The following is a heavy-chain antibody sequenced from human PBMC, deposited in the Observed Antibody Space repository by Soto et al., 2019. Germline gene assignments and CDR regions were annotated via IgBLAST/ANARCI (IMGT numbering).Heavy chain of an antibody. D-gene: IGHD3-22*01. CDR3: ARVLSSNYSASSGYPPDAFDI. CDR2: ISAYNGNT. CDR1: GYTFTSYG. V-gene: IGHV1-18*01. Sequence: ASVKVSCKASGYTFTSYGISWVRQAPGQGLEWMGWISAYNGNTNYAQKLQGRVTMTTDTSTSTAYMELRSLRSDDTAVYYCARVLSSNYSASSGYPPDAFDIWGQGTMVTVSS. J-gene: IGHJ3*02.